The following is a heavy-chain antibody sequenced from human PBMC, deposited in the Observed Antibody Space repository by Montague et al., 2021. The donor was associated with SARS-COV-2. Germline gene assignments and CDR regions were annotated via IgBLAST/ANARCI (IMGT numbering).Heavy chain of an antibody. V-gene: IGHV3-33*01. J-gene: IGHJ6*02. CDR3: ARDQRGSALEWLGDGMDV. D-gene: IGHD3-3*01. Sequence: SLRLSCAASGFTFSSYGMHWVRQAPGKGLEWVAVIWYDGSNKYHADSVKGRFTISRDNSKNTLYLQMNSLRAEDTAVYYCARDQRGSALEWLGDGMDVWGQGTTVTVSS. CDR1: GFTFSSYG. CDR2: IWYDGSNK.